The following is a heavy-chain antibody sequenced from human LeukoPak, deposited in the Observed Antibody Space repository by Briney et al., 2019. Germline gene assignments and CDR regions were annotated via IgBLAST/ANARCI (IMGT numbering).Heavy chain of an antibody. Sequence: GGSLRLSCAASGFTVSSNYMSWVRQAPGKGLEWVSVIYSGGSTYYADSVKGRFTISRDNSKNTLYLQMNSLRAEDTAVYYCARGKVEAWELQGYWGQGTLVTVSS. D-gene: IGHD1-26*01. CDR2: IYSGGST. V-gene: IGHV3-66*01. CDR1: GFTVSSNY. CDR3: ARGKVEAWELQGY. J-gene: IGHJ4*02.